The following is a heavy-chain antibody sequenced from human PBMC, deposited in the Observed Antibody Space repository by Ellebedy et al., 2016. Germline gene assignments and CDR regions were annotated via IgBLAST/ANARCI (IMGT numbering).Heavy chain of an antibody. CDR1: GFPFSSQT. V-gene: IGHV3-23*01. CDR2: INNNGDGT. Sequence: GESLKISCAASGFPFSSQTMSWVRQASGKGPEWVSSINNNGDGTFYADSVKGRFTTSRDNSKNTLYLQLNSLRAEDTAIYYCARGGMQYFEYWGQGTLVTVSS. D-gene: IGHD2-8*01. CDR3: ARGGMQYFEY. J-gene: IGHJ4*02.